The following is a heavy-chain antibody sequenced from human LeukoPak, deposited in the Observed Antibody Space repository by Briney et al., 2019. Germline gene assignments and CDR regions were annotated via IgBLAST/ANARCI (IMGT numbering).Heavy chain of an antibody. J-gene: IGHJ4*02. CDR1: GGSISSSDYY. Sequence: SETLSLTCTVSGGSISSSDYYWGWIRQPPGKGLEWIGSIYYSGRTYYNPSLKSRVTISVDTSKNQFSLKLSSVTAADTAIYYCARDGPRRTYFFDYWGQGTLVTVSS. V-gene: IGHV4-39*07. CDR2: IYYSGRT. D-gene: IGHD3-9*01. CDR3: ARDGPRRTYFFDY.